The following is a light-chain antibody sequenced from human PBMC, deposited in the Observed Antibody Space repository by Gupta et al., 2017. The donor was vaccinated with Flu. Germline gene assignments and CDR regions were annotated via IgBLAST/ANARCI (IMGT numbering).Light chain of an antibody. J-gene: IGLJ3*02. Sequence: SGSNSGSNYDDWYQRHPGTAPKLLIYRNNQRPSGVPDRFSGSKSGTSASLAISGLRSEEDADYYYAEWDDNLSGWVFGGGTKLTVL. CDR3: AEWDDNLSGWV. V-gene: IGLV1-47*01. CDR1: GSNSGSNY. CDR2: RNN.